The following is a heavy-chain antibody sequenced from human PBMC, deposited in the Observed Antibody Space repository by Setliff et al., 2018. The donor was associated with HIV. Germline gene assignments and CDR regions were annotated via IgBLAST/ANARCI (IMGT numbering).Heavy chain of an antibody. V-gene: IGHV1-24*01. CDR3: ARDLGIAVAGTVGAFDI. J-gene: IGHJ3*02. CDR2: FDPEDAET. D-gene: IGHD6-19*01. CDR1: GYTLTELS. Sequence: ASVKVSCKVSGYTLTELSMHWVRQAPGKGLEWMGGFDPEDAETIYAQRFQGRVTMTEDTSTDTAYMELSSLRSEDTAVYYCARDLGIAVAGTVGAFDIWGQGTMVTVSS.